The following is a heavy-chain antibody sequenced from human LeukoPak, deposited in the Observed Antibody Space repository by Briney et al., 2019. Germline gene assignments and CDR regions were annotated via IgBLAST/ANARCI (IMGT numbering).Heavy chain of an antibody. V-gene: IGHV4-39*01. Sequence: PSETLSLTCTVSGGSLSSSSYYWGWIRQPPGKGLEWVGSIYYSGSTYYNPSLKSRVTISVDTSKNQFSLKLSSVTAAATAVYYCAKGGDYCTNAVCRYYYYYYMDVWGKGTTVTVSS. CDR3: AKGGDYCTNAVCRYYYYYYMDV. CDR2: IYYSGST. D-gene: IGHD2-8*01. J-gene: IGHJ6*03. CDR1: GGSLSSSSYY.